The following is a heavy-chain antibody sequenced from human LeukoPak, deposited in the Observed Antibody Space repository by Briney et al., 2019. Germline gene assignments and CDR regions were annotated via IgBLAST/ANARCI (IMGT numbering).Heavy chain of an antibody. CDR1: GGSFSGYY. Sequence: PSETLSLTCAVYGGSFSGYYWSWIRQPPGKGLEWIGEINHSGSTNYNPSLKSRVTISVDTSKNQFSLKLSSVTAADTAVYYCARHRVSYGDYVSYWGQGTLVTVSS. CDR3: ARHRVSYGDYVSY. J-gene: IGHJ4*02. D-gene: IGHD4-17*01. V-gene: IGHV4-34*01. CDR2: INHSGST.